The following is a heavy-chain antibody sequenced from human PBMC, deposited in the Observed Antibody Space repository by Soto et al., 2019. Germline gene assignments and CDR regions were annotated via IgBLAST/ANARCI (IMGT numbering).Heavy chain of an antibody. CDR3: ARDPPRGYSGYDSKIPIDY. V-gene: IGHV3-11*01. Sequence: WGAAECTCGDYDGRRISQAKGKGLEWVSYISSSGSTIYYADSVKGRFTISRDNAKNSLYLQMNSLRAEDTAVYYCARDPPRGYSGYDSKIPIDYWGQGTLVTVSS. D-gene: IGHD5-12*01. CDR2: ISSSGSTI. J-gene: IGHJ4*02. CDR1: ECTCGDYD.